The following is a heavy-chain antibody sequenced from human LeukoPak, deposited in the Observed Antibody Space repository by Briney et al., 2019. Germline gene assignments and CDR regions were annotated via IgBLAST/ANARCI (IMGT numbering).Heavy chain of an antibody. CDR3: ARDGYATGSHDY. D-gene: IGHD3-10*01. Sequence: GGSLRLSCAASGFTFSAYWMTWVCQAPGKGLEWVANIQQDGSHKHYVDSVKGRFTISRDNAKNSLYLQMNSLRAEDTAVYFCARDGYATGSHDYWGQGALVTVSS. CDR2: IQQDGSHK. CDR1: GFTFSAYW. J-gene: IGHJ4*02. V-gene: IGHV3-7*04.